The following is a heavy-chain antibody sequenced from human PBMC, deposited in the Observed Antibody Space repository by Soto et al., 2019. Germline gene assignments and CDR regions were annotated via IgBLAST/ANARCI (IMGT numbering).Heavy chain of an antibody. CDR3: AKGGGYSSSLRSFDY. CDR2: INPSGGST. V-gene: IGHV3-23*01. Sequence: EVQLLESGGGLVQPGGSLRLSCAASGFTFSSYALSWVRQAPGKGLEWVSAINPSGGSTFYADSVKGRFTISRDSSKNTLYLQMNSLRAEDAAVYYCAKGGGYSSSLRSFDYWGQGTLVTVSS. D-gene: IGHD6-13*01. J-gene: IGHJ4*02. CDR1: GFTFSSYA.